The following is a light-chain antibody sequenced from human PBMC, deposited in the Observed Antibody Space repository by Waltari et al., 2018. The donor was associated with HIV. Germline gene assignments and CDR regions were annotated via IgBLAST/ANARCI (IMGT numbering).Light chain of an antibody. CDR1: RSVNNSN. CDR2: AAS. J-gene: IGKJ1*01. CDR3: QQYYSTPWT. V-gene: IGKV3-20*01. Sequence: EIVLTQSPGILSLSPGERARLSCRASRSVNNSNLAWYQQKSGQAPRLLIYAASSRASGIPDRFSGSGSGTDFTLTISRLEPEDVAVYYCQQYYSTPWTFGQGTRVEIK.